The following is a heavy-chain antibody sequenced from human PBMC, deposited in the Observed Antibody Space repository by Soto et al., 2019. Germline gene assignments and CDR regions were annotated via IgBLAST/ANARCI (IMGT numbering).Heavy chain of an antibody. CDR2: INTAHGST. J-gene: IGHJ6*02. Sequence: ASVKVSCKASGYTFTSYSMHWVRQAPGQRLEWMGWINTAHGSTKYSQNFQGRVTFTRDTSASTAYMELSSLRSEDTAVYYCARVSRTDYSNSLYYFYAMDVWGQGTTVTVSS. D-gene: IGHD3-9*01. V-gene: IGHV1-3*04. CDR1: GYTFTSYS. CDR3: ARVSRTDYSNSLYYFYAMDV.